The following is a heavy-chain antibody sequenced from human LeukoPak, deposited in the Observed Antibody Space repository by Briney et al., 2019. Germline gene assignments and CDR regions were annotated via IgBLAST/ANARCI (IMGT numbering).Heavy chain of an antibody. CDR1: GFTFSSYG. CDR3: AKEGTPQVSTWYDL. D-gene: IGHD3-10*01. V-gene: IGHV3-30*05. Sequence: PGGSLRLSCAASGFTFSSYGMHWVRQVPGKGLEWVAVISYDGDHKYYGDSMKGRFTISRDNSKNTLYLQINSLRAEGTAVYYCAKEGTPQVSTWYDLWGQGTQVIVSS. CDR2: ISYDGDHK. J-gene: IGHJ5*02.